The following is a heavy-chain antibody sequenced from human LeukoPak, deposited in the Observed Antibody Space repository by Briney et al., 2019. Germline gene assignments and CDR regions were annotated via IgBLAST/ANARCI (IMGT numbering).Heavy chain of an antibody. J-gene: IGHJ4*02. D-gene: IGHD5-18*01. CDR1: GFTFSSYE. Sequence: PGGSLRLSCAASGFTFSSYEMNWVRQAPGKGLEWVSYISSSGSTIYYADSVKGRFTISRDNAKNSLYLQMNSLRAEDTAVHYCATINSYGPFDYWGQGTLVTVSS. CDR3: ATINSYGPFDY. V-gene: IGHV3-48*03. CDR2: ISSSGSTI.